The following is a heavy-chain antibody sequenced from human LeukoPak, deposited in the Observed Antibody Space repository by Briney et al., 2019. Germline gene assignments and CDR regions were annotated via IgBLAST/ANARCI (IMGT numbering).Heavy chain of an antibody. J-gene: IGHJ3*02. V-gene: IGHV4-31*03. CDR1: GGSISSGDSY. D-gene: IGHD2-15*01. CDR2: IYYSGTT. Sequence: SQTLSLTCTVSGGSISSGDSYWSWIRQLPGKGLEWIGYIYYSGTTYYNPCLKSRITISVDTSKNQFSLKLSSVTAADTAVYYCARNGYCSGGSCYSNNAFDIWGQGTMVTVSS. CDR3: ARNGYCSGGSCYSNNAFDI.